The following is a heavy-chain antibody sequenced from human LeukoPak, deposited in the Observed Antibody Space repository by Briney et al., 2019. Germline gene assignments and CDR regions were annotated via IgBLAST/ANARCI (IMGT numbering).Heavy chain of an antibody. V-gene: IGHV3-48*01. CDR3: ARGPPRITMIVVVLDYYMDV. D-gene: IGHD3-22*01. Sequence: PGGSLRLSCAASGFTFSSYSMNWVRQAPGKGLEWVSYISSSSSTIYYADSVKGRFTISRDNAKNSLYLQMNSLRAEDTAVYYCARGPPRITMIVVVLDYYMDVWGKGTTVTVSS. CDR2: ISSSSSTI. J-gene: IGHJ6*03. CDR1: GFTFSSYS.